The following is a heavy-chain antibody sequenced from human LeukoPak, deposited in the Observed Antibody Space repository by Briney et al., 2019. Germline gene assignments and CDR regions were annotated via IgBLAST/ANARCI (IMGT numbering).Heavy chain of an antibody. Sequence: GGGLKSSSRGSGYTFTNYWIVWVRQMPGKGREWMGIIYPGDSDTKYSPSFQGQVTISAANSLTTAYLQWTSLKASDTAMYYCARQASYSGSTGYNFDLWGQGSLVTVSS. J-gene: IGHJ5*02. CDR3: ARQASYSGSTGYNFDL. CDR1: GYTFTNYW. V-gene: IGHV5-51*01. D-gene: IGHD3-9*01. CDR2: IYPGDSDT.